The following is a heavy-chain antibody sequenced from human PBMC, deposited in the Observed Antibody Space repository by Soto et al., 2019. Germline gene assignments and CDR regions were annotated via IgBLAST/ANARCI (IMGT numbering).Heavy chain of an antibody. CDR3: TTRAFGVVTSDF. J-gene: IGHJ4*02. CDR1: GFTFINAW. V-gene: IGHV3-15*07. CDR2: IKSKADGGTT. Sequence: EVQLVESGGGLVQPGGSLRLSCAASGFTFINAWMNWVRQGPGKGLEWVGRIKSKADGGTTDSAAPVQGRFTISRDDSKSTVYLQMNSLKAEDTAVYYCTTRAFGVVTSDFWGQGTLVTVSS. D-gene: IGHD3-3*01.